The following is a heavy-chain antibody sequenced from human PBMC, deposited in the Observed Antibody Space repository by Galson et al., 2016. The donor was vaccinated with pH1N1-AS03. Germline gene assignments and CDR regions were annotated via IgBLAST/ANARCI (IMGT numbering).Heavy chain of an antibody. CDR2: IKQDASEK. J-gene: IGHJ4*02. V-gene: IGHV3-7*01. Sequence: SLRLSCAASESIFSSYWMTWVRQAPGKGLEWVANIKQDASEKYYVDSVKGRFTVSRDNSKRSLYLEMNSLRGEDTAVYYCASGRVFFDSWGQGALVTVSS. CDR3: ASGRVFFDS. CDR1: ESIFSSYW.